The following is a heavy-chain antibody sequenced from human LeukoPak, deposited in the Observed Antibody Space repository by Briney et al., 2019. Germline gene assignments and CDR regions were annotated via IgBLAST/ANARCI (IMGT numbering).Heavy chain of an antibody. Sequence: GGSLRLSCAASGFSFSSYWMSWVRQAPGKGLEWVANIKQDGSEKYYVDSVKGRFTISRDNAKNSLYLQMNSLRAEDAAVYYCARGTHYYNTSGYWDDGGDAFDIWGQGTMVTVSS. D-gene: IGHD3-22*01. J-gene: IGHJ3*02. CDR1: GFSFSSYW. CDR3: ARGTHYYNTSGYWDDGGDAFDI. V-gene: IGHV3-7*01. CDR2: IKQDGSEK.